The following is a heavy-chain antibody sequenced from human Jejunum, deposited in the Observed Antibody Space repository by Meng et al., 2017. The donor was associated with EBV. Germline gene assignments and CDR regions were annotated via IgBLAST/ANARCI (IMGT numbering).Heavy chain of an antibody. V-gene: IGHV3-53*01. CDR3: AKRETSGWYDL. CDR1: GFIVSNSY. CDR2: IYSDSTT. D-gene: IGHD6-19*01. J-gene: IGHJ5*01. Sequence: EMQLVESGGGLIQPGGSLRLSCAASGFIVSNSYFSWVRQAPGKGLEWVSVIYSDSTTHYADSVKGRFTMSRDNSKSTLFLQMDSLRAEDTAIYYCAKRETSGWYDLWGQGTLVTVSS.